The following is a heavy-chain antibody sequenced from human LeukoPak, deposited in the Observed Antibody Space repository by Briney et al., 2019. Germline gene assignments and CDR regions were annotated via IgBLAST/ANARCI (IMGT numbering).Heavy chain of an antibody. CDR2: ISSGSGTI. D-gene: IGHD4-17*01. CDR1: GSTFSSYN. V-gene: IGHV3-48*01. J-gene: IGHJ2*01. Sequence: GGSLRLSCAASGSTFSSYNINWVRQAPGKGLEWVSYISSGSGTIYYADSVKGRFTISRDNAKNSLFLQMNSLRAEDTAVYYCAALRGLQDWYFDLWGRGTLVTVSS. CDR3: AALRGLQDWYFDL.